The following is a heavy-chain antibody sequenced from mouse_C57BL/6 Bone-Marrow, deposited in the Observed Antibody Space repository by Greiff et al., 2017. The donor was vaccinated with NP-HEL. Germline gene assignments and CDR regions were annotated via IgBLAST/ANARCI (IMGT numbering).Heavy chain of an antibody. CDR3: ARIYYGNYDWYFDV. Sequence: VQLQQPGAELVMPGASVKLSCKASGYTFTSYWMHWVKQRPGQGLEWIGEIDPSDSYTHYNQKFKGKSTLTVDKSSSTAYMQLSSLTSEDSAVYYCARIYYGNYDWYFDVWGTGTTVTVSS. D-gene: IGHD2-1*01. J-gene: IGHJ1*03. CDR1: GYTFTSYW. V-gene: IGHV1-69*01. CDR2: IDPSDSYT.